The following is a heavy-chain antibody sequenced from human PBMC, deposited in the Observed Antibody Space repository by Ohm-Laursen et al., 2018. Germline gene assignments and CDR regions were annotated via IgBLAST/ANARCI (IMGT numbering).Heavy chain of an antibody. Sequence: QTLSLTCTVSGGSISSSGYYWTWIRQHPGKGLEWIGYIFYTGITYYNPSLESRLTISVDTSKNQFSLKLNSVTAADTAVYYCARGTYYYDTSGYFVVDYWGQGTLVTVSS. V-gene: IGHV4-31*03. D-gene: IGHD3-22*01. CDR3: ARGTYYYDTSGYFVVDY. CDR2: IFYTGIT. J-gene: IGHJ4*02. CDR1: GGSISSSGYY.